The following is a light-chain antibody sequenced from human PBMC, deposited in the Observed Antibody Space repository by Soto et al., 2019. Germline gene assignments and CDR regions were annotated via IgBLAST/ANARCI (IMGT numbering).Light chain of an antibody. CDR3: QQSYSTPST. V-gene: IGKV1-39*01. CDR1: QSISSY. CDR2: AAS. J-gene: IGKJ5*01. Sequence: DIQMTQSPSSLSASVGDRVTITCRASQSISSYLNWYQQKPGKAPKLLIYAASSLQSGVPSRFSGSGSGTDFTLTICRLQTEDFATYYCQQSYSTPSTFGQGTRLEIK.